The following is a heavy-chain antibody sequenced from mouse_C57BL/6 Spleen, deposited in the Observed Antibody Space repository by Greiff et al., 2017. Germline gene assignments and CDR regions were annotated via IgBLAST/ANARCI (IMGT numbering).Heavy chain of an antibody. CDR1: GYTFTGYW. CDR2: ILPGSGST. V-gene: IGHV1-9*01. J-gene: IGHJ2*01. Sequence: VQLQESGAELLKPGASVKLSCKATGYTFTGYWIEWVKQRPGHGLEWIGEILPGSGSTNYNEKFKGKATLTADTSSNTAYMQLSSLTTEDSAIYFCAREWYSGSNYVFYYGCWGEGTTLTVSS. D-gene: IGHD1-1*01. CDR3: AREWYSGSNYVFYYGC.